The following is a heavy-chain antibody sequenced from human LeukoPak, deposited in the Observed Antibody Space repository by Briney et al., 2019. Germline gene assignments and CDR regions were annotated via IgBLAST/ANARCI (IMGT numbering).Heavy chain of an antibody. Sequence: ASVKVSCKASGYTFTIYDINWVRPGTGQGKEWMGWMKADTGDTGYTQKFQGRVTITMNTSISTAYMELSSLRSEDTAVYYCALRGTGISSLFYIDVWGKGTTVTVSS. V-gene: IGHV1-8*03. CDR2: MKADTGDT. CDR3: ALRGTGISSLFYIDV. D-gene: IGHD6-6*01. J-gene: IGHJ6*03. CDR1: GYTFTIYD.